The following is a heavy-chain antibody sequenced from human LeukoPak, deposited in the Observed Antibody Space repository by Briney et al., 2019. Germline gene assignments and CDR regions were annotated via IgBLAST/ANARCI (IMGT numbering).Heavy chain of an antibody. CDR3: ARGYCSGGSCYINWFDP. CDR1: GGSISRYY. CDR2: IYYSGST. Sequence: SETLSLTCTVSGGSISRYYWSRIRQPPGKGLEWIGYIYYSGSTNYNPSLKSRVTISVDTSKNQFSLKLSSVTAADTAVYYCARGYCSGGSCYINWFDPWGQGTLVTVSS. D-gene: IGHD2-15*01. J-gene: IGHJ5*02. V-gene: IGHV4-59*08.